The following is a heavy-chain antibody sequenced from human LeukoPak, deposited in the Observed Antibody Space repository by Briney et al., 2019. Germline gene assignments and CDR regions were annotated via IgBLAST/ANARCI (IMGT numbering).Heavy chain of an antibody. D-gene: IGHD6-19*01. CDR3: AKDRLQWLDGFDY. CDR2: ISYDGSNK. Sequence: GGSLRLSCAASGLTFSSYGMHWDRQAPGKGLEWVAVISYDGSNKYYADSVKGRFTISRDNSKNTLYLQMNSLRAEDTAVYYCAKDRLQWLDGFDYWGQGTLVTVSS. V-gene: IGHV3-30*18. J-gene: IGHJ4*02. CDR1: GLTFSSYG.